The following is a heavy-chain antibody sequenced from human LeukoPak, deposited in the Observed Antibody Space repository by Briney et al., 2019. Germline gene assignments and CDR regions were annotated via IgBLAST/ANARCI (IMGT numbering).Heavy chain of an antibody. Sequence: PSQTLSLTCTVSGGSISSGGYYWSWIRQPPGKGLEWIGYIYYSGSTNYNPSLKSRVTISVDTSKNQFSLKLSSVTAADTAVYYCASSPQEVRGAMDYWGQGTLVTVSS. CDR2: IYYSGST. CDR1: GGSISSGGYY. V-gene: IGHV4-61*08. CDR3: ASSPQEVRGAMDY. D-gene: IGHD3-10*01. J-gene: IGHJ4*02.